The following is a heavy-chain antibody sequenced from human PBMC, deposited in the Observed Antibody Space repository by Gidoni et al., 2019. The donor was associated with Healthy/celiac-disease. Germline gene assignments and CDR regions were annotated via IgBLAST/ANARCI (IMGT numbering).Heavy chain of an antibody. CDR3: ARDREMATITGYYYYYMDV. CDR2: IYSGGST. D-gene: IGHD5-12*01. CDR1: GFTFSSNY. J-gene: IGHJ6*03. Sequence: EVQLVESGGGLIQPGGSLRLSCAASGFTFSSNYMSWVRQAPGKGLEWVSVIYSGGSTYYADSVKGRFTISRDNSKNTLYLQMNSLRAEDTAVYYCARDREMATITGYYYYYMDVWGKGTTVTVSS. V-gene: IGHV3-53*01.